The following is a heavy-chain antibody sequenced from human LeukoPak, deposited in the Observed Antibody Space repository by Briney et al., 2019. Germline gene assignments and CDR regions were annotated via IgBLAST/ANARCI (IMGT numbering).Heavy chain of an antibody. CDR2: TIPILGIA. CDR3: ARGSVGATTLTYFDY. CDR1: GGTFSSYA. D-gene: IGHD1-26*01. J-gene: IGHJ4*02. V-gene: IGHV1-69*04. Sequence: ASVKVSCKASGGTFSSYAISWVRQAPGQGLEWMGRTIPILGIANYAQRFQGRVTITADKSTSTAYMELSSLRSEDTAVYYCARGSVGATTLTYFDYWGQGTLVTVSS.